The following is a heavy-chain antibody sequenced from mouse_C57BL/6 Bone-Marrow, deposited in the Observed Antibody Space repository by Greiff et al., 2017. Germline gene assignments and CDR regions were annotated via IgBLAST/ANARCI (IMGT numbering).Heavy chain of an antibody. J-gene: IGHJ3*01. Sequence: VQLQQSGAELVRPGASVTLSCKASGYTFTDYEMHWVKQTPVHGLEWIGAIDPETGGTAYNQKFKGKAILTADKSSSTAYMELRSLTSEDSAVYYCTSYYGSSWAYWGQGTLVTVSA. CDR1: GYTFTDYE. CDR3: TSYYGSSWAY. D-gene: IGHD1-1*01. CDR2: IDPETGGT. V-gene: IGHV1-15*01.